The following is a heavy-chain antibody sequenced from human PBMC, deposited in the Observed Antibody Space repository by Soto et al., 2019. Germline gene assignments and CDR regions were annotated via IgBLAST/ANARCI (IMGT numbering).Heavy chain of an antibody. Sequence: QVQLQESGPGLVKPSQTLSLTCTVSGGSISSGGHYWSWIRQHPGKGLEWIGYVHYSGTTYYSPSLKSRVTMSVDMSTNQFSLELTSMTAADTALYYCARGGNSGSTGGFDPWGQGTLVTVSS. CDR3: ARGGNSGSTGGFDP. J-gene: IGHJ5*02. CDR2: VHYSGTT. CDR1: GGSISSGGHY. V-gene: IGHV4-31*03. D-gene: IGHD5-12*01.